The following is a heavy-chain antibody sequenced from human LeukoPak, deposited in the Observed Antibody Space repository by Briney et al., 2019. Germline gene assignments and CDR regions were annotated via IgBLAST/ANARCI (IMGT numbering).Heavy chain of an antibody. CDR2: IKSKTDGGTT. D-gene: IGHD3-10*01. CDR1: GFTVSSNS. Sequence: PGGSLRLSCTVSGFTVSSNSMSWVRQAPGKGLEWVGRIKSKTDGGTTDYAAPVKGRFTISRDDSKNTLYLQMNSLKTEDTAVYYCTTDSSWTSELLLWFGEDRESHMDVWGKGTTVTISS. CDR3: TTDSSWTSELLLWFGEDRESHMDV. J-gene: IGHJ6*03. V-gene: IGHV3-15*01.